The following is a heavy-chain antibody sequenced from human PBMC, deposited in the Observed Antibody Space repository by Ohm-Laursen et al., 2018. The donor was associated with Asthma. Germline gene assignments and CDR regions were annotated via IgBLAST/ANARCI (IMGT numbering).Heavy chain of an antibody. CDR2: ISYDGSNK. CDR3: AREPVWLSSYYGMDV. V-gene: IGHV3-30*03. CDR1: GFTFSSYG. J-gene: IGHJ6*02. D-gene: IGHD5-18*01. Sequence: SLRLSCTASGFTFSSYGMHWVRQAPGKGLEWVAVISYDGSNKYYADSVKGRFTISRDNSKNTLYLQMNSLRAEDTAVYYCAREPVWLSSYYGMDVWGQGTTVTVSS.